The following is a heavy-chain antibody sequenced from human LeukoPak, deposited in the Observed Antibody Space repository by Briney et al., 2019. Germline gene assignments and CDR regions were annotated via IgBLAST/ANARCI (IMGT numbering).Heavy chain of an antibody. J-gene: IGHJ5*02. V-gene: IGHV4-34*01. CDR1: GGSFSSYY. CDR2: INHSGST. Sequence: SETLSLTCAVYGGSFSSYYWSWIRQPPGKGLEWIGEINHSGSTNYNPSLKSRVTISVDTSKNQFSLKLSSVTAADTAVYYCARGKSEDIVVVPAAIRWFDPWGQGTLVIVSS. D-gene: IGHD2-2*02. CDR3: ARGKSEDIVVVPAAIRWFDP.